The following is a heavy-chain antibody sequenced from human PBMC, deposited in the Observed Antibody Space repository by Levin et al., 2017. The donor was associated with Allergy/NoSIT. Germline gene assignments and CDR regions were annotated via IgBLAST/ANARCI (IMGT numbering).Heavy chain of an antibody. CDR3: ARAPTGGPFDF. D-gene: IGHD1-14*01. CDR2: IFWDDHK. J-gene: IGHJ5*01. Sequence: SGPTLVKPTQTLTLTCTFSGFSLSTTGVGVGWIRPPPGKALEWLALIFWDDHKRYSPSLKSRLTVTKDTSKNQVVLTMTNINPVDTATYYCARAPTGGPFDFWGQGTLVTVSS. CDR1: GFSLSTTGVG. V-gene: IGHV2-5*02.